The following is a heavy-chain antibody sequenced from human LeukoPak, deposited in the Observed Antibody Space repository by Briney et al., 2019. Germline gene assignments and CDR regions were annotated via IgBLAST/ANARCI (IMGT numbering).Heavy chain of an antibody. D-gene: IGHD3-22*01. CDR2: IHHSGST. V-gene: IGHV4-38-2*01. Sequence: TSETLSLNGAVSGYYISSGYHWGWIRQPPGKGLEWVGRIHHSGSTYYNPSLKSQDTQSEDKSQNQFSLKLSSVSPPDTAVHCCARHNFYDSNGDGRYYFDYWGQGTLVTVSS. J-gene: IGHJ4*02. CDR1: GYYISSGYH. CDR3: ARHNFYDSNGDGRYYFDY.